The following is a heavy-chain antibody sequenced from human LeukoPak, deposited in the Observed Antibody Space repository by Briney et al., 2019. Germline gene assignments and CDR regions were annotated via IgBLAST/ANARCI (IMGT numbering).Heavy chain of an antibody. Sequence: PGGSLRLSCAASGFTFSTYGMHGMHWVRQAPGKGLEWVAIISYDGSHQYYADSVKGRFTISRDNSKNTLYLQMNSLRAEDTAVYYCAKGDSTYNWNYYYGMDVWGQGTTVTVSS. CDR2: ISYDGSHQ. V-gene: IGHV3-30*18. J-gene: IGHJ6*02. D-gene: IGHD1-20*01. CDR1: GFTFSTYG. CDR3: AKGDSTYNWNYYYGMDV.